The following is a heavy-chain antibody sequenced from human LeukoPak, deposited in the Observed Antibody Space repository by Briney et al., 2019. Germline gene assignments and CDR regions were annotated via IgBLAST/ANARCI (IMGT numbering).Heavy chain of an antibody. D-gene: IGHD5-18*01. J-gene: IGHJ4*02. CDR3: ARDGGIQLWLHYFDY. CDR1: GFTFSSYA. V-gene: IGHV3-30-3*01. CDR2: ISYDGSNK. Sequence: PGRSLRLSCAASGFTFSSYAMHWVRQAPGKGLEWVAVISYDGSNKYYADSVKGRFTISRDNSKNTLYLQMNSLRAEDTAMYYCARDGGIQLWLHYFDYWGQGTLVTVSS.